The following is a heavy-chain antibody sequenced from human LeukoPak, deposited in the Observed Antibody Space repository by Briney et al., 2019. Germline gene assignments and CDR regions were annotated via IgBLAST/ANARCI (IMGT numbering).Heavy chain of an antibody. V-gene: IGHV4-4*07. CDR2: IYTSGST. Sequence: SETLSLTCTVSGGSISSYYWSWIRQPAGKGLEWIGRIYTSGSTDYNPSLKSRVTMSVDTSKNHFSLKLSSVTAADTAVYYCARDEQQLVVICQVHYYHYYMDVWGKGTTVTVSS. J-gene: IGHJ6*03. CDR3: ARDEQQLVVICQVHYYHYYMDV. CDR1: GGSISSYY. D-gene: IGHD6-13*01.